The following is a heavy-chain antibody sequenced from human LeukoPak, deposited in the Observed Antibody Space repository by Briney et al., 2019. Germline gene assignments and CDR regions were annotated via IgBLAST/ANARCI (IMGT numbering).Heavy chain of an antibody. CDR2: IYYSGST. J-gene: IGHJ1*01. CDR3: ARTVVVAATQSEYFQH. Sequence: SETLSLTCTVSGGSISSYYWSWIRQPPGKGLEWIGHIYYSGSTNYNPSLKSRVTISVDTSKNQFSLKLSSVTAADTAVYYCARTVVVAATQSEYFQHWGQGTLVTVSS. D-gene: IGHD2-15*01. CDR1: GGSISSYY. V-gene: IGHV4-59*01.